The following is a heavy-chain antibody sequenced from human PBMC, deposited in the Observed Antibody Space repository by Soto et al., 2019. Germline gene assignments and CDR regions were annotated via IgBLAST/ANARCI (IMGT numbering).Heavy chain of an antibody. V-gene: IGHV5-10-1*01. CDR1: GYSFTSYW. J-gene: IGHJ3*02. Sequence: GESLTISCKGSGYSFTSYWITLVRQMPGKGLEGMGRIDPSDSYTNYSPPFQGNLPISCDKSITTAYLQWSSLKPSDTSTYYCASYDSSGLDAFDIWGQGTMVTVSS. CDR2: IDPSDSYT. D-gene: IGHD3-22*01. CDR3: ASYDSSGLDAFDI.